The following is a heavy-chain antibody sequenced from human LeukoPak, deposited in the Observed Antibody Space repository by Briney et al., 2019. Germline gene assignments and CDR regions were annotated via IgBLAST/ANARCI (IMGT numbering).Heavy chain of an antibody. J-gene: IGHJ6*03. V-gene: IGHV4-59*11. CDR1: GGSLSSHY. CDR3: ARGPGGPAAYYYYYYYMDV. CDR2: ICYSGST. Sequence: SQTLSLTCTVSGGSLSSHYWSWIRQPPGQGLEWIGYICYSGSTNYNPSLKSRVTISVDTSKNQLSLKLSSVTAADTAVYYCARGPGGPAAYYYYYYYMDVWGKGTTVTVSS. D-gene: IGHD2-2*01.